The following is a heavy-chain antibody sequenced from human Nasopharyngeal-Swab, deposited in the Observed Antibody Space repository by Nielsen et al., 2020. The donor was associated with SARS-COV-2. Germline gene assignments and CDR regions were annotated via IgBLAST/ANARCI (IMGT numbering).Heavy chain of an antibody. CDR1: GGSFSGYY. D-gene: IGHD3-3*01. CDR3: ARGRYGIFGVVIGYFDY. CDR2: INHSGST. J-gene: IGHJ4*02. V-gene: IGHV4-34*01. Sequence: SETLSLTCAVYGGSFSGYYWSWIRQPPGKGLEWIGEINHSGSTNYNPSLKSRVTISVDKSKNQFSLKLSSVTAADTAVYYCARGRYGIFGVVIGYFDYWGQGTLVTVSS.